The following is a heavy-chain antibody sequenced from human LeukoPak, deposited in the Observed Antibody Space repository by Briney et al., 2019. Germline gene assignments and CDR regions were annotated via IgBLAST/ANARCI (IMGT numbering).Heavy chain of an antibody. V-gene: IGHV3-9*01. CDR2: ISWNSGAK. CDR1: GFDFEDYA. CDR3: AKARLMAAPFYYYGMDV. D-gene: IGHD5-24*01. J-gene: IGHJ6*02. Sequence: GGSLRLSCAASGFDFEDYAIHWVRQVPGKGLEWVSGISWNSGAKSYADSVRGRFTISRDNAKNSLYLQMNSLRGEDTALYYCAKARLMAAPFYYYGMDVWGPGTTVTVSS.